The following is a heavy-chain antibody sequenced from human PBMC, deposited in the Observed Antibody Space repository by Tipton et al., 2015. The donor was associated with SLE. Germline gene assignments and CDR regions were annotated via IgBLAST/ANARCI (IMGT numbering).Heavy chain of an antibody. CDR2: IWYDGSNK. Sequence: SLRLSCAASGFTFSRYAMNWVRQAPGKGLEWVAVIWYDGSNKYYADSVKGRFTISRDNSKNTLYLQMSSLRPEDTAVYYCAKENGGTYRHYYYGMDVWGQGTTVTVSS. V-gene: IGHV3-30*18. CDR1: GFTFSRYA. CDR3: AKENGGTYRHYYYGMDV. J-gene: IGHJ6*02. D-gene: IGHD3-16*01.